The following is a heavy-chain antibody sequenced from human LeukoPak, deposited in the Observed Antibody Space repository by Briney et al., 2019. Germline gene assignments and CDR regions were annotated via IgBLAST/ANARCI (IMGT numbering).Heavy chain of an antibody. Sequence: GGSLRLSCAASGFTFSSYSMNWVRQAPGKGLEWVSSISSSSSYIYYADSVKGRFTISRDNAKNSLYLQMNSLRAEDTAVYYCARDMSVDGGSYDMDVWGQGTTVTVSS. J-gene: IGHJ6*02. CDR3: ARDMSVDGGSYDMDV. V-gene: IGHV3-21*01. D-gene: IGHD6-19*01. CDR2: ISSSSSYI. CDR1: GFTFSSYS.